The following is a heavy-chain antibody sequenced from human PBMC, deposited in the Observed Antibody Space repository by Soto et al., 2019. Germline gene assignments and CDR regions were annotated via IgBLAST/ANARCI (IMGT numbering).Heavy chain of an antibody. J-gene: IGHJ4*02. CDR2: TSYDGSNE. CDR3: AKDTYYHDSSGYYIFDY. CDR1: GFTFNSYG. V-gene: IGHV3-30*18. Sequence: QVQLVESGGGVVQPGTSLRLSCAASGFTFNSYGMHWVRQAPGEGLEWVAVTSYDGSNENYVDSVKGRFTISRDNSRNXXYLQMNSLRAEDTAVYYCAKDTYYHDSSGYYIFDYWGQGTLVSVSS. D-gene: IGHD3-22*01.